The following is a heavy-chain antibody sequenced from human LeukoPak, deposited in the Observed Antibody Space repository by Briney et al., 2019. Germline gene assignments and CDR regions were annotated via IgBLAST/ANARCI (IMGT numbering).Heavy chain of an antibody. D-gene: IGHD1-26*01. Sequence: GGSLRLSCAASGFTFSSYSMNWVRQAPGKGLEWVSSISSSSSYIYYADSVKGRFTISRDNAKNSLYLQMNSLRAEDTAVYYCARDRLLGPTNPSDYWGQGTLVTVSS. V-gene: IGHV3-21*01. CDR1: GFTFSSYS. CDR2: ISSSSSYI. J-gene: IGHJ4*02. CDR3: ARDRLLGPTNPSDY.